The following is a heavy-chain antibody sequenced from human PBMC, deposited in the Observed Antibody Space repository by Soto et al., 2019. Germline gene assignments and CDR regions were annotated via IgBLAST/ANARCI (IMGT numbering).Heavy chain of an antibody. Sequence: SETLSRTCTVSGGSISSSSYYWGWIRQPPGKGLEWIGSIYYSGSTYYNPSLKSRVTISVDTSKNQFSLKLSSVTAADTAVYYCARPGSYSGYDSYFDYWGQGTLVTVSS. J-gene: IGHJ4*02. D-gene: IGHD5-12*01. CDR2: IYYSGST. CDR3: ARPGSYSGYDSYFDY. CDR1: GGSISSSSYY. V-gene: IGHV4-39*01.